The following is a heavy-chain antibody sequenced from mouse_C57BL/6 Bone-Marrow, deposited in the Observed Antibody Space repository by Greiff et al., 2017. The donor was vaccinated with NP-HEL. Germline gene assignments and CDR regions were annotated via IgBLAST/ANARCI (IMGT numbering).Heavy chain of an antibody. CDR2: INPNNGGT. V-gene: IGHV1-26*01. Sequence: VQLQQSGPELVKPGASVKISCKASGYTFTDYYMNWVKQSHGKSLEWIGDINPNNGGTSYNQKFKGKATLTVDKSSSTAYMGLRSLTSEDSAVYYCARWMGIDSSGPWFAYWGQGTLVTVSA. CDR3: ARWMGIDSSGPWFAY. J-gene: IGHJ3*01. D-gene: IGHD3-2*02. CDR1: GYTFTDYY.